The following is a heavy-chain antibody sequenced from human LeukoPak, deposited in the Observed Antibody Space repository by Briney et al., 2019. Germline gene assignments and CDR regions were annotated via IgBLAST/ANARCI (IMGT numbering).Heavy chain of an antibody. CDR3: AIRPRTKRGLSTY. V-gene: IGHV3-23*01. D-gene: IGHD1-1*01. J-gene: IGHJ4*02. CDR2: ISGSGTNT. Sequence: GGSLRLSCAASGFTFSSYVMSWARQAPGKGLEWVSGISGSGTNTYYADSVKGRFTISRDNSKSTLYLQVDSLRVDDTAVYYCAIRPRTKRGLSTYWGQGTLVTVSS. CDR1: GFTFSSYV.